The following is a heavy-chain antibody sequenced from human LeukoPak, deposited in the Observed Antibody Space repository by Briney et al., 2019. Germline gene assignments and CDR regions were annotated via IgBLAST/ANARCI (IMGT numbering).Heavy chain of an antibody. CDR2: IYYSGST. D-gene: IGHD1-26*01. V-gene: IGHV4-59*01. CDR3: ARHSGSYYYFDY. J-gene: IGHJ4*02. Sequence: PSETLSLTCTISTGSINSYYWSWIRQPPGKGLEWIGYIYYSGSTNYNPSLKSRVTISVATSKNQFSLKLSSVTAADTAVYYCARHSGSYYYFDYWGQGTLVTVSS. CDR1: TGSINSYY.